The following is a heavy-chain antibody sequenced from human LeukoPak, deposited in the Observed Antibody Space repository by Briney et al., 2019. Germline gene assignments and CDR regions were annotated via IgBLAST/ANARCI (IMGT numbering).Heavy chain of an antibody. D-gene: IGHD2-15*01. CDR2: ISGSATAT. V-gene: IGHV3-23*01. CDR1: GFSFSSYA. Sequence: GGSLRLSCAASGFSFSSYAMSWVRQAPGKGLEWVSAISGSATATIYADSVKGRFTISRDNSKSALYLQMNGLRVEDTAMYYCAKEASAGYPNWFAPWGRGTLVTVSS. J-gene: IGHJ5*02. CDR3: AKEASAGYPNWFAP.